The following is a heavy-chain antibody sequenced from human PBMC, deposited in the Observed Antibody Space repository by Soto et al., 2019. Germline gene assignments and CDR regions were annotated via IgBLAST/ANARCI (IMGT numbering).Heavy chain of an antibody. CDR1: GFTFSNTW. CDR2: IKSETDGGTT. V-gene: IGHV3-15*01. CDR3: ARKPDYSSGHDLAH. D-gene: IGHD6-19*01. J-gene: IGHJ4*02. Sequence: GGSLRLSCAVSGFTFSNTWMTWVRQAPGKGLEWIGRIKSETDGGTTEYAAPVKGRFTISRDNSRNALYMQMNSLGAEDTAVYYCARKPDYSSGHDLAHWGQGILVTVS.